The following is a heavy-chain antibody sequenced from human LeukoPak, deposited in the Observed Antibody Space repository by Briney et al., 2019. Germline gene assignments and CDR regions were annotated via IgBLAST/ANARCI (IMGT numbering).Heavy chain of an antibody. CDR2: INTDGSST. Sequence: GGSLRLSCAASGFTFSSYWMHWVRQAPGKGLVWVSRINTDGSSTSYADSVKGRFTISRDNAKNSLYLQMNSLRAEDTAVYYCASPGRSGSYYALGYWGQGTLVTVSS. D-gene: IGHD1-26*01. J-gene: IGHJ4*02. CDR3: ASPGRSGSYYALGY. CDR1: GFTFSSYW. V-gene: IGHV3-74*01.